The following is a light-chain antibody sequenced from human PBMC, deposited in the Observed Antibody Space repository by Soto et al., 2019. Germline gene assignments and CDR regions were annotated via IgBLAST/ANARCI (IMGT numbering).Light chain of an antibody. CDR1: SSDVGGYNY. CDR2: DVS. V-gene: IGLV2-14*01. Sequence: QSALTQPASVSGSPGQSITISCTGTSSDVGGYNYVSWYQQHPGKAPKLMIYDVSNRPSGVSNRFPGSKSGNTASLTISGLQAEDEADYYCSSYTSSSTRVSGTGTKVTVL. CDR3: SSYTSSSTRV. J-gene: IGLJ1*01.